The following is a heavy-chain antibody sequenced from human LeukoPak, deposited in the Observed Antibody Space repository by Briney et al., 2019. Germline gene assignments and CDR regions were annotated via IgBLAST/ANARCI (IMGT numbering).Heavy chain of an antibody. CDR2: IYYSGST. J-gene: IGHJ4*01. V-gene: IGHV4-39*07. CDR3: ARGYSSYSY. Sequence: SETLSLTCTVSGGSISSSNYYWGWIRQPPGKGLEWIGSIYYSGSTNYNPSLKSRVTISVDTSKNQYSLKLSSVTAADTAVYYCARGYSSYSYWGQGTLVTVSS. D-gene: IGHD6-13*01. CDR1: GGSISSSNYY.